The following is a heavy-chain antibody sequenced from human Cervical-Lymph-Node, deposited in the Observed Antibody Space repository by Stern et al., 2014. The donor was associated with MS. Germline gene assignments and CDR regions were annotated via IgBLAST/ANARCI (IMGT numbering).Heavy chain of an antibody. D-gene: IGHD2-2*01. CDR3: ATAKYQLLPLDS. J-gene: IGHJ4*02. CDR2: IIPAFNSP. CDR1: GGTFSTFA. V-gene: IGHV1-69*01. Sequence: VQLVESGAEVKKPGSSVKVSCKASGGTFSTFAVSWVRQAPGQGLEWMGGIIPAFNSPYHAKNFLGKVTLPADVSPMTAYMVLSSLRFEDTAIYYCATAKYQLLPLDSWGQGTLVTVSS.